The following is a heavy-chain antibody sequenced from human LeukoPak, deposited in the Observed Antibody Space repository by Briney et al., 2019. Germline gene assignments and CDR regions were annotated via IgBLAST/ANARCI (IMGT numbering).Heavy chain of an antibody. CDR3: ARGPYYDRYFDL. V-gene: IGHV4-30-2*01. Sequence: SETLSLTCAVSGGSISSGGYSWSWIRQPPGKGLEWIGYIYHSGSTYYNPSLKSRVTISVDRSKNQFSLKLSSVTAADTAVYYCARGPYYDRYFDLWGRGTLVTVSS. D-gene: IGHD3-22*01. J-gene: IGHJ2*01. CDR1: GGSISSGGYS. CDR2: IYHSGST.